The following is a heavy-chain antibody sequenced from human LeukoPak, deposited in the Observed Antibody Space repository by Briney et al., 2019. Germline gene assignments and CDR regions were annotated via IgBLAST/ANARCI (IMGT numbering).Heavy chain of an antibody. Sequence: PSETLSLTCAVYGGSFSGYYSSWIRQPPGNGLEWIGEINHSGSTNYNPSLKSRVTISVDTSKNQFSLKLSSVTAVDTAVYYCARVYYYGSGSYHRSGNSRHYGMDVWGQGTTVTVSS. CDR2: INHSGST. D-gene: IGHD3-10*01. V-gene: IGHV4-34*01. CDR1: GGSFSGYY. CDR3: ARVYYYGSGSYHRSGNSRHYGMDV. J-gene: IGHJ6*02.